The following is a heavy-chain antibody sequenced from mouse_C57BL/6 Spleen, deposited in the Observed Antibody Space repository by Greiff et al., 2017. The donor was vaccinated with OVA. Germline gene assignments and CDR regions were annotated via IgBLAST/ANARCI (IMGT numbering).Heavy chain of an antibody. V-gene: IGHV1-72*01. J-gene: IGHJ3*01. CDR3: ARDYYGSSYGPWFAY. Sequence: VQLQQPGAELVKPGASVKLSCKASGYTFTSYWMHWVKQRPGRGLEWIGRIDPNSGGTKYNEKFKSKATLNVDKPPRTAYMQLSSLTSEDSAVYYCARDYYGSSYGPWFAYWGQGTLVTVSA. CDR2: IDPNSGGT. CDR1: GYTFTSYW. D-gene: IGHD1-1*01.